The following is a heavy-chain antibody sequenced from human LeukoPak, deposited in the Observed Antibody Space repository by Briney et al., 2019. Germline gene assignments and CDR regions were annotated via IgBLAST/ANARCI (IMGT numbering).Heavy chain of an antibody. CDR2: ISGSGGST. CDR1: GFTFSSYA. J-gene: IGHJ4*02. Sequence: GGSLGLSCAASGFTFSSYAMSWVRQAPGKGLEWVSAISGSGGSTYYADSVKGRFTISRDNSKNTLYLQMNSLRAEDTAVYYCAKDIPPSPKGGNYFDYWGQGTLVTVSS. D-gene: IGHD2-21*01. CDR3: AKDIPPSPKGGNYFDY. V-gene: IGHV3-23*01.